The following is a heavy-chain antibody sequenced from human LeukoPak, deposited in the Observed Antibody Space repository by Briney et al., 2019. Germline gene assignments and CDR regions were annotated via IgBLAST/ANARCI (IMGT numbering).Heavy chain of an antibody. CDR2: ISGSGGST. D-gene: IGHD3-22*01. V-gene: IGHV3-23*01. CDR3: AKGGGYDSSGYQVHY. Sequence: GGSLRLSCAASGFTFSSYGMSWDRQAPGKGLEWVSAISGSGGSTYYADSVKGRFTISRDNSKNTLYLQMNSLRAEDTAVYYCAKGGGYDSSGYQVHYWGQGTLVTVSS. CDR1: GFTFSSYG. J-gene: IGHJ4*02.